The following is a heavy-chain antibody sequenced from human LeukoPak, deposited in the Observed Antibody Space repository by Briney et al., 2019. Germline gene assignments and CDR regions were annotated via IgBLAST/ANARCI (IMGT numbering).Heavy chain of an antibody. CDR1: GFDFSRYV. V-gene: IGHV3-30-3*01. D-gene: IGHD5-18*01. J-gene: IGHJ4*02. Sequence: PGGSLRLSCAASGFDFSRYVMHWVRQGPGKGLEWVAVISPEGYMKDYADSVKGRFTVSRDNSKNTVYLQMNSLRAEDTAVYYCARDAYTYGMVFDYWGQGTLVTVSS. CDR2: ISPEGYMK. CDR3: ARDAYTYGMVFDY.